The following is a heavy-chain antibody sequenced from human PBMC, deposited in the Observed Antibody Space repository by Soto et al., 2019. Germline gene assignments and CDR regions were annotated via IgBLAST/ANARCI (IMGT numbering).Heavy chain of an antibody. Sequence: GGSLSLSCAASGFTFSSYAMNWVRQAPGKGLEWVAFISYDGSNKNYADSVKGRFTISRDNSKNTLYLQMNSLRAEDTAVYYCARLDIVGGTGPRDPWGQGALVTVSS. CDR2: ISYDGSNK. J-gene: IGHJ5*02. V-gene: IGHV3-30-3*01. CDR1: GFTFSSYA. D-gene: IGHD1-26*01. CDR3: ARLDIVGGTGPRDP.